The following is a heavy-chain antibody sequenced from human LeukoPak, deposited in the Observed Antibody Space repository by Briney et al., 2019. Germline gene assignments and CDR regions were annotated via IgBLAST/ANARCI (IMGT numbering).Heavy chain of an antibody. Sequence: ASVRVSCKASGYIFTSYGISWVRQAPGQRLEWMGWINAGTGNTKYSQKFQGRVTITRDTSASTAYMELSSLRSEDTAVYYCARDGYYGSGSYPYYFDYWGQGTLVTVSS. CDR2: INAGTGNT. D-gene: IGHD3-10*01. V-gene: IGHV1-3*01. CDR3: ARDGYYGSGSYPYYFDY. J-gene: IGHJ4*02. CDR1: GYIFTSYG.